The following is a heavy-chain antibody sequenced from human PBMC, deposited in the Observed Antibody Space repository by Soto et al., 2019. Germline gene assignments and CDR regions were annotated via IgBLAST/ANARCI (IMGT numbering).Heavy chain of an antibody. Sequence: ASVNVSSNAAGFTSTSYGITWVRQAPGQGIEWMGWISAYNGNTNDAQKLQGRVTMTTDTSTSTADLELRSLRSDDTALYYCARGQYDFWSVYYYYGMDVWGQGTTVTVS. J-gene: IGHJ6*02. CDR3: ARGQYDFWSVYYYYGMDV. CDR2: ISAYNGNT. V-gene: IGHV1-18*01. D-gene: IGHD3-3*01. CDR1: GFTSTSYG.